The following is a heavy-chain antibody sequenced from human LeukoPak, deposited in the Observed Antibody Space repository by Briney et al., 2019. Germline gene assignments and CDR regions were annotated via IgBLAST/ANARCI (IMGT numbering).Heavy chain of an antibody. J-gene: IGHJ5*02. CDR1: GGSISSSY. CDR2: IYYTGST. V-gene: IGHV4-59*01. D-gene: IGHD3-3*01. CDR3: AKNGQSGFSFDP. Sequence: SETLSLTCTVSGGSISSSYWSWIRQPPGKGLEWIGYIYYTGSTTYNPSLKSRVTISVDTSKNQFSLKLRSVTAADTAVYYCAKNGQSGFSFDPWGQGTLVTVSS.